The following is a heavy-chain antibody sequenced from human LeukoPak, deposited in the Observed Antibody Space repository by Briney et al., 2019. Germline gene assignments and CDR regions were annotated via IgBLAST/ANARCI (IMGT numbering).Heavy chain of an antibody. CDR1: GFTFSSYG. Sequence: PGRSLRLSCATSGFTFSSYGMHWVRQAPGKGLEWVAVISYDGSNKYYADSVKGRFTISRDNSKNTLYLQMNSLRAEDTAVYYCAKSWYYDSGVSHPPPYFDSGAQEPLVTVSS. D-gene: IGHD3-22*01. J-gene: IGHJ4*02. CDR3: AKSWYYDSGVSHPPPYFDS. V-gene: IGHV3-30*18. CDR2: ISYDGSNK.